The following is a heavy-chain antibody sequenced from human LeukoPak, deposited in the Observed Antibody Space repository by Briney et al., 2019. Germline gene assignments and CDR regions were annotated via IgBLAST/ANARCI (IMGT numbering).Heavy chain of an antibody. Sequence: SETLSLTCTVSGGSISSYYWSWIRQPPGKGLEWIGYIYYSGSTNYNPSLKSRVTISVDTSKNQFSLKLSSVTAADTAVYYCARDKIVVVPAAIDGYYYGMDVWGQGTTVTVSS. CDR3: ARDKIVVVPAAIDGYYYGMDV. D-gene: IGHD2-2*01. CDR2: IYYSGST. V-gene: IGHV4-59*01. CDR1: GGSISSYY. J-gene: IGHJ6*02.